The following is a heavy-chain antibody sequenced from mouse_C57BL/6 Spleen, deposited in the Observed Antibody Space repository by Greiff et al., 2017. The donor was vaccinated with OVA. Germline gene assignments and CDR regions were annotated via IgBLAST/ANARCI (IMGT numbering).Heavy chain of an antibody. CDR2: INPSSGYT. CDR1: GYTFTSYT. Sequence: VQLQQSGAELARPGASVTMSCTASGYTFTSYTMHWVKQRPGQGLEWIGYINPSSGYTKYNQKFKDKATLTADKSSSTAYMQLSSLTSEDSAVYYCAPLYYGNYVWFAYWGQGTLVTVSA. V-gene: IGHV1-4*01. J-gene: IGHJ3*01. D-gene: IGHD2-1*01. CDR3: APLYYGNYVWFAY.